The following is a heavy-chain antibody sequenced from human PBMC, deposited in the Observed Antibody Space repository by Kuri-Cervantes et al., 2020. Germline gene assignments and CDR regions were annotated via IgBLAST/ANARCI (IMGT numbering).Heavy chain of an antibody. CDR2: ISSGGRTI. D-gene: IGHD4-17*01. V-gene: IGHV3-11*04. CDR3: ARAKTVTDAFDI. Sequence: GESLKISCAASGFTFSDYYMTWIRQAPGKGLEWVSYISSGGRTIYYADSLKGRFTISRDNSKKLVYLQMNSLRAGDTAVYYCARAKTVTDAFDIWGQGTMVTVSS. J-gene: IGHJ3*02. CDR1: GFTFSDYY.